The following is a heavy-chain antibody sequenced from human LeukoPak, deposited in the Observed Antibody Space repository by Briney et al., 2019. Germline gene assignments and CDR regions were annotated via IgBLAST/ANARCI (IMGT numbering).Heavy chain of an antibody. Sequence: TSETLSLTCSVSGGSVSSYYWSWVRQTPGTGLEWIGYISHTETTDYGPSLKSRVTMSLDTSKNQFSLKLSSVTAADTAVYYCAREGAATIFVRDYWGQGTLVTVSS. CDR3: AREGAATIFVRDY. CDR2: ISHTETT. CDR1: GGSVSSYY. D-gene: IGHD3-3*01. J-gene: IGHJ4*02. V-gene: IGHV4-59*02.